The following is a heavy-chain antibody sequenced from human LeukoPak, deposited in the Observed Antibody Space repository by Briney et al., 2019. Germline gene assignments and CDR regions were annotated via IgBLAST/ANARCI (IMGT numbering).Heavy chain of an antibody. Sequence: SETLSLTCTVSDGSITSSIYYWGWIRQPPGKGLQWIASISYSGGTYYNPSLKSRVTISVETSKNQFSLKLSSVTAADTAVYYCARHGSNYHSGTYYTFDPWGQGALVTVSS. CDR2: ISYSGGT. CDR3: ARHGSNYHSGTYYTFDP. V-gene: IGHV4-39*01. D-gene: IGHD3-10*01. J-gene: IGHJ5*02. CDR1: DGSITSSIYY.